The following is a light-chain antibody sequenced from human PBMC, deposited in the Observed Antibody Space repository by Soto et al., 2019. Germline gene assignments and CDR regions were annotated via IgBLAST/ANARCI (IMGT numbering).Light chain of an antibody. J-gene: IGKJ3*01. CDR3: QQSYSSPRFT. CDR2: ATS. CDR1: QSISGH. V-gene: IGKV1-39*01. Sequence: DIQMTQSPSSLSASVGDRVTITCRASQSISGHLNWYQHKPGKAPELLIYATSTLHIGVPSRVSGSGSVTDFSLTISSLQTAAFATYYCQQSYSSPRFTFGPGTKWDIK.